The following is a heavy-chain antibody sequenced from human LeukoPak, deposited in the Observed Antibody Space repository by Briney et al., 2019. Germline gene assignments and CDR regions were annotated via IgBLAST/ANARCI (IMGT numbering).Heavy chain of an antibody. CDR1: GGSISSSSYY. V-gene: IGHV4-39*07. D-gene: IGHD6-13*01. Sequence: SETLSLTCTVPGGSISSSSYYWSWIRQPPGKGLEWIGEINHSGSTNYNPSLKSRVTISVDTSKNQFSLKLSSVTAADTAVYYCARGGSSWYGAVYYYYYMDVWGKGTTVTVSS. CDR2: INHSGST. J-gene: IGHJ6*03. CDR3: ARGGSSWYGAVYYYYYMDV.